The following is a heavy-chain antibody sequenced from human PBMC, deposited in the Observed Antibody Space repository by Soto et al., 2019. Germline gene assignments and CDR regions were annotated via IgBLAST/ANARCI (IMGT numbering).Heavy chain of an antibody. CDR1: GGSMSGYY. J-gene: IGHJ5*02. CDR2: IHYTGST. V-gene: IGHV4-59*01. D-gene: IGHD1-1*01. Sequence: SSETLSLTCTVSGGSMSGYYWTWIRQPPGKGLEWIGNIHYTGSTNYNPSLKSRVTILLGTSTSQFSLKVSSVTAADTAVYYCARDLTISSTDGPLDPWGHGTLVTVSS. CDR3: ARDLTISSTDGPLDP.